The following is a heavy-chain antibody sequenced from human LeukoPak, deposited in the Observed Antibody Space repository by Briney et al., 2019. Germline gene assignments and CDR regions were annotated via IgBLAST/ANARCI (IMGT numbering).Heavy chain of an antibody. V-gene: IGHV3-23*01. D-gene: IGHD5-18*01. CDR1: GFTFSSYA. Sequence: GGSLRLSCVFSGFTFSSYAMSWVRQAPGKGLEWVSSLSGSGGSTHYADSVKGRFTISRDNSKNTLYLQMNSLRVEDTAVYYCAKDPHTGYSFAYWGQGTLVTVSS. CDR2: LSGSGGST. J-gene: IGHJ4*02. CDR3: AKDPHTGYSFAY.